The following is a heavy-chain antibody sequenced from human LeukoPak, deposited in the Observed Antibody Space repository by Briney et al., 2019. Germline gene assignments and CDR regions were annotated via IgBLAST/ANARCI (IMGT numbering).Heavy chain of an antibody. CDR3: TRDRSRAEDD. D-gene: IGHD1-14*01. V-gene: IGHV3-7*01. CDR1: GFTFSGHW. Sequence: GGSLRLSCAASGFTFSGHWMSWVRQAPGKGLEWVANINQGGSDKYYVDSVKGRFTISRDNANNLLYLQMNSLRGEDTAAYYCTRDRSRAEDDWGQGTLVTVSS. CDR2: INQGGSDK. J-gene: IGHJ4*02.